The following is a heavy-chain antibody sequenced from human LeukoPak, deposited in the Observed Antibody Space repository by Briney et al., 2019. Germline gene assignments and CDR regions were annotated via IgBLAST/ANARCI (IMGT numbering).Heavy chain of an antibody. Sequence: GGSLRLSCAASGFTFSSYGMHWVRQAPGKGLEWVAFIRYDGSNKYYADSVKGRFTISRDSSKNTLYLQMNSLRAEDTAVYYCAKDKGSSGYYGFGDYWGQGTLVTVSS. CDR2: IRYDGSNK. D-gene: IGHD3-22*01. CDR3: AKDKGSSGYYGFGDY. V-gene: IGHV3-30*02. J-gene: IGHJ4*02. CDR1: GFTFSSYG.